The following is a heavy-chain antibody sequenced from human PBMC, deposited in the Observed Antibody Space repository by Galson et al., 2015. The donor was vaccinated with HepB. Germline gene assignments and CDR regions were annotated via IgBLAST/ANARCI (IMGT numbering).Heavy chain of an antibody. V-gene: IGHV3-23*01. CDR2: LSGNGYKT. CDR3: ARDPFAYSGGH. Sequence: SLRLSCAASGFAFSTYAMSWVRQAPGKGLEWVSALSGNGYKTYYADSVRGRFTISRDNSKNTLYLQVNSLRAEDTAVYYCARDPFAYSGGHWGQGTLVTVSS. J-gene: IGHJ4*02. D-gene: IGHD2-15*01. CDR1: GFAFSTYA.